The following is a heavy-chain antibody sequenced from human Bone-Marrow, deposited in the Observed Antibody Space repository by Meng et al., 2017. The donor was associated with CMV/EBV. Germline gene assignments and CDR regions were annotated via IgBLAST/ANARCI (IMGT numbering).Heavy chain of an antibody. Sequence: SVKVSCKASGGTFSSYAISWVRQAPGQGLEWMGGIIPIFGTANYAQKLQGRVTMTTDTSTSTAYMELRSLRSDDTAVYYCARDVVGAMDYWGQGNLVTVYS. V-gene: IGHV1-69*05. J-gene: IGHJ4*02. CDR1: GGTFSSYA. CDR3: ARDVVGAMDY. D-gene: IGHD1-26*01. CDR2: IIPIFGTA.